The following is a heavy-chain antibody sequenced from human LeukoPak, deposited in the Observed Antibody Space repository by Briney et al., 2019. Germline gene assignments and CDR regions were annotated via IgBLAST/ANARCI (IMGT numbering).Heavy chain of an antibody. CDR3: ARDDRTVTSAFDY. J-gene: IGHJ4*02. V-gene: IGHV4-34*01. CDR1: GGSFSGYY. D-gene: IGHD4-17*01. CDR2: INHSGST. Sequence: SETLSLTCAVYGGSFSGYYWSWIRQPPGKGLEWIGEINHSGSTNYNPSLKSRVTISVDTSKNQFSLKLSSVTAADTAVYYCARDDRTVTSAFDYWDQGTLVTVSS.